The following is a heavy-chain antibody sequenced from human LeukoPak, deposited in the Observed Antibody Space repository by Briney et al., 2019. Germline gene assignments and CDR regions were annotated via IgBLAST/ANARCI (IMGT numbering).Heavy chain of an antibody. V-gene: IGHV4-34*01. CDR3: VVDYDYVWGSYRSLDY. CDR2: INHSGST. J-gene: IGHJ4*02. D-gene: IGHD3-16*02. Sequence: SETLSLTCAVYGGSFSGYYWSWVRQPPGKGLEWIREINHSGSTNYNPSLKSRVTISVDTSKNQFSLKLSSVTAADTAVYYCVVDYDYVWGSYRSLDYWGQGTLVTVSS. CDR1: GGSFSGYY.